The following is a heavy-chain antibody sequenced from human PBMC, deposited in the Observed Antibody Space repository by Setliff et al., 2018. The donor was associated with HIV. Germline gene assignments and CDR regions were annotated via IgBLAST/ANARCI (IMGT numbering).Heavy chain of an antibody. CDR1: GGSISRGSYY. V-gene: IGHV4-61*02. D-gene: IGHD4-17*01. J-gene: IGHJ4*02. CDR2: IYTNGNT. CDR3: VRDDYGYNGKGFDY. Sequence: SETLSLTCTVSGGSISRGSYYWSWIRQPAGKGLEWIGRIYTNGNTNYNPSLKSRVTVSADTSKNQFSLKLSSVTAADTAMYYCVRDDYGYNGKGFDYWGPGTLVTVSS.